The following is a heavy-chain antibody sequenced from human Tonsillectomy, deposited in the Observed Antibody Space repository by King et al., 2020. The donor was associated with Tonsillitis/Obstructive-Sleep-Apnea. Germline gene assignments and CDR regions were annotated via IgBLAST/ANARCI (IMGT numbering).Heavy chain of an antibody. CDR3: ARSLDGDSSGYY. CDR2: IYYSGRT. J-gene: IGHJ4*02. CDR1: GGSISSSSYY. V-gene: IGHV4-39*01. D-gene: IGHD3-22*01. Sequence: LQLQESGPGLVKPSETLSLTCTFSGGSISSSSYYWGWSSQPPGKGLELIGSIYYSGRTYSNPSLKSRVTLSLDTSKNQCSLKLSPVTAADTAVYYCARSLDGDSSGYYWGQGTLVTVSS.